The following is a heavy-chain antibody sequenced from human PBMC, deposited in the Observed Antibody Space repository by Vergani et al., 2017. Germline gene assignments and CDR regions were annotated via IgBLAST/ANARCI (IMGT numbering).Heavy chain of an antibody. D-gene: IGHD1-26*01. Sequence: QLQLQESGPGLVKPSGTLSLTCSVTGRSFFNSRYYWGWIRQPPGKGLEWIGSMDYNGRAYYTPSLRRRVAISIDTSKNQFSLKLSSVTAADTAVYYCARLTRSVGATPSGYYFDYWGQGTLVTVSS. V-gene: IGHV4-39*01. J-gene: IGHJ4*02. CDR3: ARLTRSVGATPSGYYFDY. CDR2: MDYNGRA. CDR1: GRSFFNSRYY.